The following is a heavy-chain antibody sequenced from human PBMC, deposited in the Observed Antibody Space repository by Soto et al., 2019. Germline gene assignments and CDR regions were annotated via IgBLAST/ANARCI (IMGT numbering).Heavy chain of an antibody. CDR2: ISGSGGSK. J-gene: IGHJ3*02. CDR1: GFTFSSYA. CDR3: AKFRAVRDLNDAFDI. V-gene: IGHV3-23*01. Sequence: GGSLRLSCAASGFTFSSYAMSWVRQAPGKGLEWVSAISGSGGSKYYADPVKGPFTISRDKSKNTLYLQMNSLRAEDTAVYYCAKFRAVRDLNDAFDIWGQGTMVTVSS. D-gene: IGHD3-10*01.